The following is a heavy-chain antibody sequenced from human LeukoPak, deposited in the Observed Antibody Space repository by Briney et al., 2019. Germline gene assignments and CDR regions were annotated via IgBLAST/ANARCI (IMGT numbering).Heavy chain of an antibody. CDR1: GFTFTTYG. CDR2: IKQDGTEK. D-gene: IGHD3-16*01. V-gene: IGHV3-7*01. J-gene: IGHJ4*02. Sequence: GGSLRLSCAASGFTFTTYGMSWVRQAPGKGLEWVANIKQDGTEKYYVDSVKGRFTISRDNAKKSLYLEMNSLRAEDTAVYYCARDRLGAEYDYWGQGTLVSVSS. CDR3: ARDRLGAEYDY.